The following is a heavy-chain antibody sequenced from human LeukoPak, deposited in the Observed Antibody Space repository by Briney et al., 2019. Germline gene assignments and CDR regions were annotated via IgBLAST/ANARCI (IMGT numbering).Heavy chain of an antibody. CDR3: AKGYRDGHNWRTFDY. Sequence: SETLSLTCTVSGGSISSSSYYWSWIRQPPGKGLEWIGYIYSSGSTNYNPSLKSRVTISVDTSKNQFSLELSSVTAADTAVYYCAKGYRDGHNWRTFDYWGQGTLVTVSS. CDR2: IYSSGST. CDR1: GGSISSSSYY. J-gene: IGHJ4*02. V-gene: IGHV4-61*05. D-gene: IGHD5-24*01.